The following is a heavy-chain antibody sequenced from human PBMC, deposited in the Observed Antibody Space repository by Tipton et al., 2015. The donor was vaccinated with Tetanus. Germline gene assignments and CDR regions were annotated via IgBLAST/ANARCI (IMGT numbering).Heavy chain of an antibody. CDR2: ISSSSRYI. Sequence: SLRLSCAASGFTFSRYTLNWVRQAPGKGLEWVSSISSSSRYIYYADSMKGRFTISRDNAKNSLYLQMISLRATDTAVYSCARGMAEASNCVCDCYSDYWGYGTLVTVSS. D-gene: IGHD2-21*02. J-gene: IGHJ4*01. CDR3: ARGMAEASNCVCDCYSDY. CDR1: GFTFSRYT. V-gene: IGHV3-21*06.